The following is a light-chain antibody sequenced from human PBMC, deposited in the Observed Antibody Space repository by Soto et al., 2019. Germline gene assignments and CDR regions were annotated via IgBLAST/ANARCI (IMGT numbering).Light chain of an antibody. J-gene: IGLJ3*02. CDR1: SGHNSYA. CDR2: LNSDGSH. V-gene: IGLV4-69*01. Sequence: QSVLTQPPSASASLGASVKLTCTLSSGHNSYAIAWHQQQPEKDPRYLMKLNSDGSHSKGDGIPDRFSGSSSGAERYLTISSLQSEDEADYYCQTWSTDIRVFGGGTKVTVL. CDR3: QTWSTDIRV.